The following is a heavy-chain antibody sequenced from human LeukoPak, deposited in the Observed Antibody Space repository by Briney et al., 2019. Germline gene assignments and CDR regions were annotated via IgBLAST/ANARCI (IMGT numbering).Heavy chain of an antibody. D-gene: IGHD4/OR15-4a*01. J-gene: IGHJ4*02. V-gene: IGHV4-59*01. Sequence: SETLSLTCTVSGGSINTYYWSWIRQPPGKGLEWIGYIYYSGSTKYDPSLKSRVTTSVDTSKNQFSLKLNSVTAADTAVYYCARTYGAFDYWGQGTLVTVSS. CDR2: IYYSGST. CDR3: ARTYGAFDY. CDR1: GGSINTYY.